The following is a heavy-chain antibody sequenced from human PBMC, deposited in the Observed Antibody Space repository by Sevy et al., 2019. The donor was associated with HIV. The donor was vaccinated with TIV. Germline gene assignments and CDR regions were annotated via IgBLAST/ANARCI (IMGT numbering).Heavy chain of an antibody. V-gene: IGHV3-30*02. CDR2: IWYDGTNQ. J-gene: IGHJ3*02. CDR3: AKDRSRRYYDILTGYFKGDALDI. D-gene: IGHD3-9*01. Sequence: GGSLRLSCAASGFTFRSYGMHWVRQAPGKGLEWVAFIWYDGTNQYYVDSVKGRFTISRDNSKDTLYLQMNGLRAEDTAVYYCAKDRSRRYYDILTGYFKGDALDIWGQGTMVTVSS. CDR1: GFTFRSYG.